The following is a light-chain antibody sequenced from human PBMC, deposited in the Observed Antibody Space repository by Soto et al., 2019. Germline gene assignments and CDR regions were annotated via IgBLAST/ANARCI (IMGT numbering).Light chain of an antibody. Sequence: DIVMTQTPLSSPVTLGQPASISCRSSQSLLHSNGYNYLDWYLQKPGQSPQLLIYLGSNRSSGVPDRFSGSGSGTDFTLKISRVEAEDVGVYYCMQALQTWTFGQGTKVDIK. CDR3: MQALQTWT. J-gene: IGKJ1*01. V-gene: IGKV2-28*01. CDR2: LGS. CDR1: QSLLHSNGYNY.